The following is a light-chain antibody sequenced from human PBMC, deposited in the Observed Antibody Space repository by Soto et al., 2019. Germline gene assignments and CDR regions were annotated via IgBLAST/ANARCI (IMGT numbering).Light chain of an antibody. J-gene: IGKJ4*01. V-gene: IGKV1-12*01. CDR1: QGINNW. CDR3: QQYERYNPS. Sequence: DIQMTQSPSSVSASEGDRVTITCRASQGINNWLAWYQQKPGKAPKLLIYAASSLQSGVPSRFSGSGSGTDFSLTISSLQPEDAATYYCQQYERYNPSFGGGTKLEI. CDR2: AAS.